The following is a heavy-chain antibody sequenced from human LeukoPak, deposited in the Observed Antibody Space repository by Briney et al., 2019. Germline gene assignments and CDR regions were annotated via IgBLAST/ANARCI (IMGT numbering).Heavy chain of an antibody. CDR3: ARGEYGSGSYHIDY. Sequence: GGSLRLSCAASGFTFSSYSMNWVRQAPGKGLEGVSFISGTSSYIYYADSVKGRFTISRDNAKNSLYLQMNSLRAEDTAVYYCARGEYGSGSYHIDYWGQGTLVTVSS. V-gene: IGHV3-21*01. CDR2: ISGTSSYI. D-gene: IGHD3-10*01. J-gene: IGHJ4*02. CDR1: GFTFSSYS.